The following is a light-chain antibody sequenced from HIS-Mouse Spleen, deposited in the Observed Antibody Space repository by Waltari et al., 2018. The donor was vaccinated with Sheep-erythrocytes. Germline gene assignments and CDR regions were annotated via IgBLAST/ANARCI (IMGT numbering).Light chain of an antibody. CDR2: DVS. Sequence: QSALTQPRSVSGSPGQSVTIARTGTSSDGGCYHYVPWYQQHPGKAPKLMIYDVSKRPSGVPDRFSGSKSGNTASLTISGLQAEDEADYYCCSYAGSYNHVFATGTKVTVL. CDR3: CSYAGSYNHV. CDR1: SSDGGCYHY. J-gene: IGLJ1*01. V-gene: IGLV2-11*01.